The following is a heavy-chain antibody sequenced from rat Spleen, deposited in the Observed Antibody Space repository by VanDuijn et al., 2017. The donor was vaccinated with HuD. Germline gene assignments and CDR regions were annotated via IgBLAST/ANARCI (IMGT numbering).Heavy chain of an antibody. CDR1: GFTFSNYY. CDR3: ASRTGNWFAY. D-gene: IGHD5-1*01. Sequence: EVQLVESDGGLVQPGRSLKLSCSASGFTFSNYYMAWVRQAPTKGLEWVASTSTGGGNTYYRDSVKGRFTISRDNVKSILYLQMDSLTSEDTATYYCASRTGNWFAYWGQGTLVTVSS. J-gene: IGHJ3*01. CDR2: TSTGGGNT. V-gene: IGHV5-25*01.